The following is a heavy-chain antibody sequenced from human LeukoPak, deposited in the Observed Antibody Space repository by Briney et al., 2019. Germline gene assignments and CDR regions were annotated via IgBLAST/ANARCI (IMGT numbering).Heavy chain of an antibody. CDR1: GFTFSSYS. J-gene: IGHJ6*03. Sequence: GGSLRLSCAASGFTFSSYSMNWVRQAPGKGLEWVSSISSSSSYIYYADSVKGRFTISRDNAKNSLYLQMNSLRAEDTAAYYCARIGDYYYYMDVWGKGTTVTVSS. V-gene: IGHV3-21*01. CDR2: ISSSSSYI. D-gene: IGHD3-10*01. CDR3: ARIGDYYYYMDV.